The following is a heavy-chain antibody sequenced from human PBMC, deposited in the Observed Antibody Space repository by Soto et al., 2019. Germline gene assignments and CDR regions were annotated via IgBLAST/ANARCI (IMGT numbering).Heavy chain of an antibody. Sequence: QVQLVQSGAEVKKPGASVKVSCKASGYTFTSYYMHWVRQAPGQGLEWMGIINPSGGSTSYAQKFQGRVTMTRDTSTSTVYMELSSLRSEDTAVYYCARMWGGSGYDQGYYYYGMDVWGQGTTVTVSS. CDR3: ARMWGGSGYDQGYYYYGMDV. CDR2: INPSGGST. J-gene: IGHJ6*02. CDR1: GYTFTSYY. V-gene: IGHV1-46*01. D-gene: IGHD5-12*01.